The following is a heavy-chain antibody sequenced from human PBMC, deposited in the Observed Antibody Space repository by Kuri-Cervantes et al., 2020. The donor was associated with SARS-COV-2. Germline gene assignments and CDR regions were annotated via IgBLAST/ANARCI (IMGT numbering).Heavy chain of an antibody. CDR1: GFALSNAGMG. Sequence: SGPTLVKPTDTLTLTCTVSGFALSNAGMGVSWIRQPPGKALEWLAHIFSNDEKSYSTSLKSRLTISKDTSKSQVVLTMTNMDPVDTATYYCARIRFDDPYYYVMDVWGQGTTVTVSS. CDR3: ARIRFDDPYYYVMDV. D-gene: IGHD3-9*01. V-gene: IGHV2-26*01. CDR2: IFSNDEK. J-gene: IGHJ6*02.